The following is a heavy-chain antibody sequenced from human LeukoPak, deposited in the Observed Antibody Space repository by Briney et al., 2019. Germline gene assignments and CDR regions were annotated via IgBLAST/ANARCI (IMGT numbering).Heavy chain of an antibody. CDR3: ARGLVGDILTGYYNSPDFDY. V-gene: IGHV4-34*01. J-gene: IGHJ4*02. CDR2: INHSGST. CDR1: GFTFSSYA. Sequence: GSLRLSCAASGFTFSSYAMSWVRQAPGKGLEWIGEINHSGSTNYNPSLKSRVTISVDTSKNQFSLKLSSVTAADTAVYYCARGLVGDILTGYYNSPDFDYWGQGTLVTVSS. D-gene: IGHD3-9*01.